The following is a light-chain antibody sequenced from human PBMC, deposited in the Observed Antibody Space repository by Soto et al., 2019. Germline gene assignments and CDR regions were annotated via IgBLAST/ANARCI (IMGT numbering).Light chain of an antibody. V-gene: IGKV3-20*01. J-gene: IGKJ3*01. Sequence: EIVLTQSPGTLSLSPGERATLSCRASQSVGSTYLAWYQQKPGQAPRLLIYGSSTRATGIPDRFSGSGSGTDFTLTISRLEPEDFAMYDCQQYGSSPRTFGPGTRVDIK. CDR1: QSVGSTY. CDR3: QQYGSSPRT. CDR2: GSS.